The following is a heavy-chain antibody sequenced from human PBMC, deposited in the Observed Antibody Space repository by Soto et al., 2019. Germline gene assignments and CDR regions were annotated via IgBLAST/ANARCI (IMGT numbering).Heavy chain of an antibody. CDR1: GLTVSGKKY. J-gene: IGHJ3*02. CDR3: ATWHERQHSYEI. Sequence: ASETLRLSCAASGLTVSGKKYVAWVRQAPGKGLEWVSALYDVDGSFYADSVKGRFTTSSDSSKTTVYLQMNGLRPADTAVYYCATWHERQHSYEIWGQETTVTVSS. V-gene: IGHV3-53*01. CDR2: LYDVDGS. D-gene: IGHD1-1*01.